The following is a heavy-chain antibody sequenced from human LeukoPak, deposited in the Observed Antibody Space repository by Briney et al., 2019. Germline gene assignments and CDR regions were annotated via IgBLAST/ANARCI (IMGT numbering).Heavy chain of an antibody. Sequence: PGGSLRLSCAASGFTFSSYWMHWVRQAPGKGLVWVSRINSDGSRTIYADSVKGRFTISRDNAKNTLYLQMNSLRAEDTAVYYCASEPAARGGRSIAVADDAFDIWGQGTMVTVSS. J-gene: IGHJ3*02. CDR1: GFTFSSYW. D-gene: IGHD6-19*01. CDR3: ASEPAARGGRSIAVADDAFDI. CDR2: INSDGSRT. V-gene: IGHV3-74*01.